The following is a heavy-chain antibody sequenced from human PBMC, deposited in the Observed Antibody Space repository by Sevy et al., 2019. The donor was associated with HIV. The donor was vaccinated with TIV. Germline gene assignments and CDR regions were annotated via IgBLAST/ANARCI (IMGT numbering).Heavy chain of an antibody. CDR3: ARLEASGSGWYGNGMDV. J-gene: IGHJ6*02. D-gene: IGHD6-19*01. V-gene: IGHV1-18*01. CDR1: GYPFSTYA. CDR2: ISAYNCHT. Sequence: ASVKVSCKASGYPFSTYAISWVRQAPGQGLECMGWISAYNCHTNYAQSLQDRVTMTTDTSTSTAYMELRSLRSDDTAVYYCARLEASGSGWYGNGMDVWGQGTTVTVSS.